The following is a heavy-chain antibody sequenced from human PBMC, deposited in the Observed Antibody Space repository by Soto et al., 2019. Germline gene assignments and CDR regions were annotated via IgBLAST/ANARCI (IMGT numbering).Heavy chain of an antibody. J-gene: IGHJ4*02. CDR2: ISSSGSTI. D-gene: IGHD2-15*01. CDR1: GFTFSDYY. V-gene: IGHV3-11*01. Sequence: GGSLRLSCAASGFTFSDYYMSWIRQAPGKGLEWFSYISSSGSTIYYADSVKGRFTISRDNAKNSLYLQMNSLRAEDTALFYCARECSGGSCYFGGLDYWGQGTLVTVSS. CDR3: ARECSGGSCYFGGLDY.